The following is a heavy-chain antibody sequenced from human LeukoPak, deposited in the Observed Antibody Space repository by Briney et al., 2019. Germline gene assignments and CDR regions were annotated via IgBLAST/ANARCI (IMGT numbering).Heavy chain of an antibody. V-gene: IGHV3-74*01. CDR3: ARGGPSGYANYFDR. CDR1: GFTFSSHW. D-gene: IGHD5-12*01. Sequence: GGSLRLSCAASGFTFSSHWMHWVRQAPGKRLVWVSRMNSDGSSTSCADSVKGRFTISRDNAKNTLYLQMISLRAEDTAVYYCARGGPSGYANYFDRWGQGTLVTVSS. CDR2: MNSDGSST. J-gene: IGHJ5*02.